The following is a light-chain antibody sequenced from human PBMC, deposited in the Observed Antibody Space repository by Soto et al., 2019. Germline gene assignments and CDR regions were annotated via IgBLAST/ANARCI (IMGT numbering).Light chain of an antibody. J-gene: IGLJ2*01. Sequence: QPVLTQLPSASASLGASVKLTCTRSSGHSRYAIAWHQQQPEKGPRYLMKVTSDGSHIKGDGIPDRFSGSSSGAERYLTISSLQSEDEADYYCQTWGTGLLVFGGGTQLTVL. CDR1: SGHSRYA. CDR3: QTWGTGLLV. V-gene: IGLV4-69*01. CDR2: VTSDGSH.